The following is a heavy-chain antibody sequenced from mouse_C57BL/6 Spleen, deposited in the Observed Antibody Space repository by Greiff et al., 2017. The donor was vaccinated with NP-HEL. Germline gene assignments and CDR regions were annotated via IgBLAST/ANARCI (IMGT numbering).Heavy chain of an antibody. CDR2: IYPGSGNT. J-gene: IGHJ1*03. Sequence: QVQLQQSGAELVRPGASVKLSCKASGYTFTDYYINWVKQRPGQGLEWIARIYPGSGNTYYNEKFKGKATLTAEKSSSTAYMQLSSLTSEDSAVYFCARWGDGYWYFDVWGTGTTVTVSS. V-gene: IGHV1-76*01. D-gene: IGHD2-3*01. CDR1: GYTFTDYY. CDR3: ARWGDGYWYFDV.